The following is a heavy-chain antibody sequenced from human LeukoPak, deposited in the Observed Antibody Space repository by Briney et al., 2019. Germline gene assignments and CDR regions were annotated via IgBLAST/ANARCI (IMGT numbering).Heavy chain of an antibody. J-gene: IGHJ4*02. CDR2: INHSGST. V-gene: IGHV4-34*01. Sequence: SETLSLTCAVYGGSFSGYYWSWIRQPPGKGLEWIGEINHSGSTNYNPSLKSRVTISVDTSKNQFSLKLSSVTAADTAVYYCARRSYDGSGYYYVDYWGQGTLVTVSS. CDR1: GGSFSGYY. CDR3: ARRSYDGSGYYYVDY. D-gene: IGHD3-22*01.